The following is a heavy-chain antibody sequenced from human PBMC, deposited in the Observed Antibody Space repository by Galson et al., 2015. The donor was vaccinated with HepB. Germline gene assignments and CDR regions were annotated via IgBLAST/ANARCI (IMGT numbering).Heavy chain of an antibody. CDR2: IWYDGSNK. CDR3: AKDRCSSTSCYPSPSYYFDY. Sequence: SLRLSCAASGFTFSSYGMHWVRQVPGKGLEWVAVIWYDGSNKYYADSVKGRFTISRDNSKNTLYLQMNSLRAEDTAVYYCAKDRCSSTSCYPSPSYYFDYWGQGTLVTVSS. CDR1: GFTFSSYG. J-gene: IGHJ4*02. D-gene: IGHD2-2*01. V-gene: IGHV3-33*06.